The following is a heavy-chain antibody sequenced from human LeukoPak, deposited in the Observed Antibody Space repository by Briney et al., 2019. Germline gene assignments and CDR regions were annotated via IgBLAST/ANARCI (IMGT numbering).Heavy chain of an antibody. V-gene: IGHV3-74*01. D-gene: IGHD1-1*01. Sequence: PGVSLRLSCAASGFTFSSYWMHWVRQAPGKGLVWVSRIKSDGSSTSYADSVKGRFTISRDNAKNTLYLQMNSLRAEDTAVYYCARERKYDSNFDYWGQGTLVTVSS. CDR3: ARERKYDSNFDY. J-gene: IGHJ4*02. CDR2: IKSDGSST. CDR1: GFTFSSYW.